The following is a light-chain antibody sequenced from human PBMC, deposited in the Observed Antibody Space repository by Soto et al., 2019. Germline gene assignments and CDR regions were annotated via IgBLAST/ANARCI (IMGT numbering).Light chain of an antibody. J-gene: IGKJ1*01. CDR2: GAS. CDR1: QSVSSK. CDR3: QEYGMSRT. Sequence: TQSPATLSVTTGERATLSCRASQSVSSKLAWYQQKPGQAPRLLIYGASSRATGIPDRFSGSGSGTDFTLTISRLEPEDFAVYYCQEYGMSRTFGQGTKVDIK. V-gene: IGKV3-20*01.